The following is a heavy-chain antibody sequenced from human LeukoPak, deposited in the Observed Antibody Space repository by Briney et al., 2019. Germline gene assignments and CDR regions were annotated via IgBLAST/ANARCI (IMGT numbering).Heavy chain of an antibody. CDR2: INWNGGST. CDR3: ARVRDWSMIVVPGSDY. Sequence: AGGSLRLSCAASGFTFDDYGMSWVRQAPGKGLEWVSGINWNGGSTGYADSVKGRFTISRDNAKNSLYLQMNSLRAEDTALYYCARVRDWSMIVVPGSDYWGRGTLVTVSS. V-gene: IGHV3-20*04. J-gene: IGHJ4*02. CDR1: GFTFDDYG. D-gene: IGHD3-22*01.